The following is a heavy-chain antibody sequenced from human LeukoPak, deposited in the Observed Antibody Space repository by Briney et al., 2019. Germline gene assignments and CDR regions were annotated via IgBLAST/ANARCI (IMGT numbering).Heavy chain of an antibody. J-gene: IGHJ5*02. CDR1: GYTFTGHY. Sequence: ASVKVSCKASGYTFTGHYMHWVRQAPGQGLEWMGWINPNSGGTNYAQKFQGRATMTKDTSISTAYMELSRLTSDDTAVYYCARVGGDSSSWYGGYNWFDPWGQGTLVTVSS. CDR3: ARVGGDSSSWYGGYNWFDP. CDR2: INPNSGGT. D-gene: IGHD6-13*01. V-gene: IGHV1-2*02.